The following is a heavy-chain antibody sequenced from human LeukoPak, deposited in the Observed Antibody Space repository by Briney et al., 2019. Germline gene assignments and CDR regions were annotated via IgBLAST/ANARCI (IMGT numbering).Heavy chain of an antibody. CDR1: GFTFSSYW. CDR3: ARDLSWETY. D-gene: IGHD1-26*01. Sequence: PGGSLRLSCVASGFTFSSYWMTWVRQAPAKGLELVANIKTDGSQIYNLDSVKDRFTISRDNAKNSLYLQMNSLRAEETAVYYCARDLSWETYWGQGTLVSVSS. V-gene: IGHV3-7*01. J-gene: IGHJ4*02. CDR2: IKTDGSQI.